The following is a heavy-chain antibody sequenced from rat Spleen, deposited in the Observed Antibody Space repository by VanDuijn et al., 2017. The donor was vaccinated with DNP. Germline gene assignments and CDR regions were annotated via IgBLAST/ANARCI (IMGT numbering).Heavy chain of an antibody. V-gene: IGHV5-7*01. Sequence: EVQLVESGGDLVQPGRSLKLSCAVSGFTFSDDYMAWVRQAPTKGLEWVASISYDGSTTYYPDTVKGRFMISKDDDRNTGYLQMNNLRSEDTAIYYCSSGGPDMIQGNWFSYWCQCTLVTVSS. CDR3: SSGGPDMIQGNWFSY. J-gene: IGHJ3*01. D-gene: IGHD2-3*01. CDR1: GFTFSDDY. CDR2: ISYDGSTT.